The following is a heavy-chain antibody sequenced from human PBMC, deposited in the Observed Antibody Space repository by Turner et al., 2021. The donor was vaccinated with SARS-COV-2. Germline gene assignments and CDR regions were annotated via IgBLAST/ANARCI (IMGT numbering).Heavy chain of an antibody. D-gene: IGHD1-26*01. CDR3: ARHVGGCDQRREAFDF. J-gene: IGHJ4*02. CDR1: GGSISRTYNY. CDR2: SYYDGST. V-gene: IGHV4-39*01. Sequence: QLQLQESGPGLVKPSETLSLTCTVSGGSISRTYNYWDWIRQPPGKGLEWIGTSYYDGSTSYNPSVRSRVTISVDTSRNQFSLKLTSVTAVDTAVYYCARHVGGCDQRREAFDFWGQGTQVSVSS.